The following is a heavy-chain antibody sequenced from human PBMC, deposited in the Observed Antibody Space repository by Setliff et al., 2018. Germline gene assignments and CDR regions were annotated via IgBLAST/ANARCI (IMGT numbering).Heavy chain of an antibody. V-gene: IGHV4-34*01. D-gene: IGHD6-19*01. CDR2: INHSGST. CDR1: GGSFSGYY. CDR3: ARGWGSGWSKEGAFDI. Sequence: SLTCAVYGGSFSGYYWSWIRQPPGKGLEWIGEINHSGSTNYNPSLKSRVTISVDTSKNQFSLTLSSVTAADTAVYYCARGWGSGWSKEGAFDIWGQGTMVTVSS. J-gene: IGHJ3*02.